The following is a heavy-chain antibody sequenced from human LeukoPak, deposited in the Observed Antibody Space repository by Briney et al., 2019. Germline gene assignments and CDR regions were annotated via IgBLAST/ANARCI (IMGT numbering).Heavy chain of an antibody. CDR1: GYTFTSYG. V-gene: IGHV1-18*01. CDR3: ARCKRWGSYKANDAFDI. J-gene: IGHJ3*02. D-gene: IGHD1-26*01. Sequence: ASVKVSCKASGYTFTSYGISWVRQAPGQGLEWMGWISAYNGNTNYAQKLKGRVTMTTATSTSTAYIALRSLRSDDTAVYYCARCKRWGSYKANDAFDIWGQGTMVTVSS. CDR2: ISAYNGNT.